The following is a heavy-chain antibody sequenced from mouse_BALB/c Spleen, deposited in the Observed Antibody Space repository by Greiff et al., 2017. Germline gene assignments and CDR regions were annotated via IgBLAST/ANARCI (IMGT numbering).Heavy chain of an antibody. Sequence: EVQVVESGGGLVKPGGSLKLSCAASGFTFSSYAMSWVRQTPEKRLEWVASISSGGSTYYPDSVKGRFTISRDNARNILYLQMSSLRSENMAMYYSAIDYRSDLGFAYWGQGTLVTVSA. CDR1: GFTFSSYA. CDR2: ISSGGST. D-gene: IGHD2-14*01. V-gene: IGHV5-6-5*01. CDR3: AIDYRSDLGFAY. J-gene: IGHJ3*01.